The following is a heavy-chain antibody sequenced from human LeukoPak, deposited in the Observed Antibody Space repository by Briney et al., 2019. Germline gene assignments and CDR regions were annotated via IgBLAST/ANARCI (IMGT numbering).Heavy chain of an antibody. J-gene: IGHJ4*02. CDR2: ISGSGGST. Sequence: GGSLRLSCAASGFTFSNYALSWVRQAPGKGLEWVSDISGSGGSTYYADSVKGRFTISRDNAKNTLYLQMNSLRAEDTAVYYCARVTYYDFWSGYYTADYYFDYWGQGTLVTVSS. D-gene: IGHD3-3*01. CDR1: GFTFSNYA. CDR3: ARVTYYDFWSGYYTADYYFDY. V-gene: IGHV3-23*01.